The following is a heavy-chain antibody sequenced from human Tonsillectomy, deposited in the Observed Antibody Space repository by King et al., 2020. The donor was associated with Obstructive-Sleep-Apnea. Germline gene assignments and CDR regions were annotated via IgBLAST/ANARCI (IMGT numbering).Heavy chain of an antibody. CDR2: MNPNSSNT. J-gene: IGHJ6*02. CDR3: ARGRTLYGGNGYYYYGMDV. V-gene: IGHV1-8*01. CDR1: GYTFTSYD. Sequence: VQLVESGAEVKKPGASVKVSCKASGYTFTSYDINWVRQATGQGLEWMGWMNPNSSNTGYAQKFQGRVTMTRNTSISTAYMELSSLRSEDTAVYYCARGRTLYGGNGYYYYGMDVWGQGTTVTVSS. D-gene: IGHD4-23*01.